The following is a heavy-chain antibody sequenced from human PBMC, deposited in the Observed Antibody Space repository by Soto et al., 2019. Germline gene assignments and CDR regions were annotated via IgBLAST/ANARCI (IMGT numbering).Heavy chain of an antibody. CDR3: ARGQRSTGYSSSWYRY. J-gene: IGHJ4*02. CDR1: GGSSSGDC. Sequence: SEARSLTYAVYGGSSSGDCWSGCRQPPGKGLEWIGEINHSGSTNYNPSLKSRVTISVDTSKNQFSLKLSSVTAADTAVYYCARGQRSTGYSSSWYRYWGQGTLVTVS. V-gene: IGHV4-34*01. CDR2: INHSGST. D-gene: IGHD6-13*01.